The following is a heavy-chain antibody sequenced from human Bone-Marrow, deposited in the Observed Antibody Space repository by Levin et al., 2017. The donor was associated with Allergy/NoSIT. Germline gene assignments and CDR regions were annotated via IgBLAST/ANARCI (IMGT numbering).Heavy chain of an antibody. J-gene: IGHJ4*02. Sequence: SCAASGFIFDDYYMTWIRQPPGKGLEWISYISSSSSFTNYAESVKGRFTISRDNSKNSLYLQMHSLRAEDTALYYCSRDLGCRGGSCYDTIHFDFWGKGALVTVSS. CDR3: SRDLGCRGGSCYDTIHFDF. D-gene: IGHD2-15*01. V-gene: IGHV3-11*05. CDR2: ISSSSSFT. CDR1: GFIFDDYY.